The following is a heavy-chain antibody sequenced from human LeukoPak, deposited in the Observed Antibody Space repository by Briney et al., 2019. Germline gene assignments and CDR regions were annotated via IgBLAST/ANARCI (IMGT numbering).Heavy chain of an antibody. CDR1: GYTFTSYG. V-gene: IGHV1-18*01. Sequence: GASVKVSCKASGYTFTSYGISWVRQAPGQGLEWMGWIGAYNGNTNYAQKLQGRVTMTTDTSTSTAYMELRSLRSDDTAVYYCARELYYSDSRGGYDAFDIWGQGTMVTVSS. D-gene: IGHD3-22*01. J-gene: IGHJ3*02. CDR2: IGAYNGNT. CDR3: ARELYYSDSRGGYDAFDI.